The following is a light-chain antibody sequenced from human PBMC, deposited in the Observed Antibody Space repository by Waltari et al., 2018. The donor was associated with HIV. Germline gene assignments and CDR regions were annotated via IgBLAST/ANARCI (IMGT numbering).Light chain of an antibody. V-gene: IGLV3-19*01. CDR3: NSRDSSGNHWV. CDR1: SLRSYY. J-gene: IGLJ3*02. CDR2: GKN. Sequence: SSELTQDPAVSVALGQTVRITCQGDSLRSYYASWYQQKPGQAPVLVIYGKNNRPSGIPDRFSGSSSGNPASLTITGAQAEDEADYYCNSRDSSGNHWVFGGGTKLTVL.